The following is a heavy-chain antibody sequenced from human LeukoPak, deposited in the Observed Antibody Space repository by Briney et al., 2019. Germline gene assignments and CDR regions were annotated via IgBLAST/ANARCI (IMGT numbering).Heavy chain of an antibody. Sequence: SETLSLTCTVSGGSISSSSYYWGWIRQPPGKGLEWIGSIYYSGSTYYNPSLKSRVTISVDTSKNQFSLKLSSVTAADTAVYYCAKSGLNRFDYWGQGTLVTVSS. CDR1: GGSISSSSYY. D-gene: IGHD2-15*01. CDR2: IYYSGST. V-gene: IGHV4-39*01. J-gene: IGHJ4*02. CDR3: AKSGLNRFDY.